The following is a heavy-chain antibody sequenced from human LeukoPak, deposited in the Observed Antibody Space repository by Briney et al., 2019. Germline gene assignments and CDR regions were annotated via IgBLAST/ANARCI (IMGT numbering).Heavy chain of an antibody. CDR2: TYYRSKWYN. CDR3: ARDSIPPRSRPYYYYYYMDV. J-gene: IGHJ6*03. Sequence: SQTLSLTYAISGDSVSSNSAAWNWIRQSPSRGLEWLGRTYYRSKWYNDYAVSVKSRITINPDTSKNQFSLQLNSVTPEDTAVYYCARDSIPPRSRPYYYYYYMDVWGKGTTVTVSS. V-gene: IGHV6-1*01. D-gene: IGHD1-14*01. CDR1: GDSVSSNSAA.